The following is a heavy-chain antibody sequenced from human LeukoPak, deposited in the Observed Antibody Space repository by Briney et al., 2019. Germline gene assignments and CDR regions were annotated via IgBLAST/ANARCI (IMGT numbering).Heavy chain of an antibody. CDR1: GGSFSGYY. D-gene: IGHD2-2*01. Sequence: SETLSLTCAVYGGSFSGYYWSWIRQPPGKGLEWIGEINHSGSTNYNPSLKSRVTISVDTSKNQFSLKLSSVTAADTAVYYCARADIVVVPAAAYLDYWGQGTLVTVSS. J-gene: IGHJ4*02. CDR3: ARADIVVVPAAAYLDY. CDR2: INHSGST. V-gene: IGHV4-34*01.